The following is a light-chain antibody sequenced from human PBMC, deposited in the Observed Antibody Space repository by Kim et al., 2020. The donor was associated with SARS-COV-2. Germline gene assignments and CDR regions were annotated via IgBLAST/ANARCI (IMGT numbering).Light chain of an antibody. CDR2: GAY. Sequence: SLSPGEGATLACRASHSVTNDCLAWLQQKPGQPPRLLIYGAYNRATGIPDRFSGSGSGTDFTLTISRLEPEDFALYYCQQYGNSPVTFGQGTKLEI. CDR1: HSVTNDC. J-gene: IGKJ2*01. CDR3: QQYGNSPVT. V-gene: IGKV3-20*01.